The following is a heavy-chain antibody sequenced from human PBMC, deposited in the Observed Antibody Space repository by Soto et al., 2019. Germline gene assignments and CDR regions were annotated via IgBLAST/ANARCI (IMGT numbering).Heavy chain of an antibody. CDR2: ISNDGNRK. J-gene: IGHJ3*02. CDR1: GFSFSSYG. CDR3: ANDSRQLSALDM. Sequence: GGSLRLSCAASGFSFSSYGMHWVRQAPGRGLEWVTVISNDGNRKYYGESVKGRFSVSRDNDKDTLYLQMNGLRPEDTGVYYCANDSRQLSALDMWGQGTTVTVSS. V-gene: IGHV3-30*18.